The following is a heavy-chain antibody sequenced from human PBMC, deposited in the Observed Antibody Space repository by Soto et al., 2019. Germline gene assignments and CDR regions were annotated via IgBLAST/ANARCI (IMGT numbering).Heavy chain of an antibody. CDR2: MNPNSGNT. Sequence: QVQLEQSGAEVKKPGASVKVSCKTSGYSFTRYDINWVRQATGQGPEWMGWMNPNSGNTGYAQNLQGRLTMTRDTSISTAYMELSNLTSEDTAVYYCAGGLWELYYWGQGSLVTVSS. CDR3: AGGLWELYY. D-gene: IGHD1-7*01. J-gene: IGHJ4*02. CDR1: GYSFTRYD. V-gene: IGHV1-8*01.